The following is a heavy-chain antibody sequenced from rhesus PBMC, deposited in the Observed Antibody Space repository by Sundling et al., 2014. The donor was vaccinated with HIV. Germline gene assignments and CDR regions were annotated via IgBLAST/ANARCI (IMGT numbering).Heavy chain of an antibody. J-gene: IGHJ4*01. CDR1: GGSFSGYY. CDR3: ARDRWTGYFPGVWDY. D-gene: IGHD3-3*01. V-gene: IGHV4-165*01. CDR2: ISDTSGNT. Sequence: QVQLQESGPGLVKPSETLSLTCVVSGGSFSGYYWGWIRQPPGKGLEWIGYISDTSGNTDYNPSLKSRVTISTDTSKNQFSLKLSSVTAADTAVYYCARDRWTGYFPGVWDYWGQGVLVTVSS.